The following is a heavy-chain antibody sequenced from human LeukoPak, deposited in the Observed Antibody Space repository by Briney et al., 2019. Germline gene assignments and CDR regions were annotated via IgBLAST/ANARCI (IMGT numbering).Heavy chain of an antibody. Sequence: GGSLRLSCAASGFTFSSYAMNWVRQAPGKRLEWVSAISGSGGSTYYADSVKGQFTISRDNSKNTLYLQMNSLRAEDTAVYYCAKYRDSSGYYKASDIWGQGTMVTVSS. J-gene: IGHJ3*02. V-gene: IGHV3-23*01. CDR2: ISGSGGST. CDR1: GFTFSSYA. D-gene: IGHD3-22*01. CDR3: AKYRDSSGYYKASDI.